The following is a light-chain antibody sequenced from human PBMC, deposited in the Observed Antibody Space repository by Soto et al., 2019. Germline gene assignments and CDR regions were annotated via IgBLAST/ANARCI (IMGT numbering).Light chain of an antibody. J-gene: IGLJ1*01. CDR2: YVD. CDR1: SSDGGSNKF. CDR3: CSYADGSIYF. Sequence: QSVLTQPASASGSPGQSVTISCTGISSDGGSNKFVSWYQQQPGKAPELLIYYVDHRPSGVSSRFSGSKSGNTASLTISGLQAEDEGDYYCCSYADGSIYFFGTGTKVTVL. V-gene: IGLV2-14*03.